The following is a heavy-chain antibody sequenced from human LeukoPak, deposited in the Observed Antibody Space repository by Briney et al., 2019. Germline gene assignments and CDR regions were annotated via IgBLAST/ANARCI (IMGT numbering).Heavy chain of an antibody. Sequence: PSETLSLTCAVYGGSFSGYYWSWIRQPPGKGLEWIGEMNHSGSSNYNPSLKRRVTISVDTSKNQFSLKVSSVTAADTAVYYCARGRGRLDYWGQGTLVTVSS. CDR3: ARGRGRLDY. CDR1: GGSFSGYY. V-gene: IGHV4-34*01. D-gene: IGHD3-10*01. CDR2: MNHSGSS. J-gene: IGHJ4*02.